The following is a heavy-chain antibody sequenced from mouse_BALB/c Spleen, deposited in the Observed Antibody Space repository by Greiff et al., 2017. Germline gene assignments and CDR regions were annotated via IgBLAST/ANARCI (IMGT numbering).Heavy chain of an antibody. CDR3: VRHLYYFDY. J-gene: IGHJ2*01. CDR1: GFTFNTYA. V-gene: IGHV10-1*02. Sequence: EVQLVESGGGLVQPKGSLKLSCAASGFTFNTYAMNWVRQAPGKGLEWVARIRSKSNNYATYYADSVKDRFTISRDDSQSMLYLQMNNLKTADTAMYYCVRHLYYFDYWGQGTTLTVSS. D-gene: IGHD6-2*01. CDR2: IRSKSNNYAT.